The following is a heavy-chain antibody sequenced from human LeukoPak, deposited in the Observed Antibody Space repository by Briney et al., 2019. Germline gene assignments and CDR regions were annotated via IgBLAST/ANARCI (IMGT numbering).Heavy chain of an antibody. V-gene: IGHV4-59*01. CDR2: IYYSGNT. Sequence: SETLSLTCNVSGGSLSGYYCSCIRQPPGKGLEYIGHIYYSGNTNYNPSLMSRVTISVDTSKNQFSLKLSSVTAADTAVYYCGRGTLPRGVWGQGTTVTVSS. J-gene: IGHJ6*02. CDR1: GGSLSGYY. CDR3: GRGTLPRGV. D-gene: IGHD3/OR15-3a*01.